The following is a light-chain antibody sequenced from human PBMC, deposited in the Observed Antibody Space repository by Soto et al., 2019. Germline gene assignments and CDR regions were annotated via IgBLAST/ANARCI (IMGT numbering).Light chain of an antibody. J-gene: IGLJ2*01. CDR3: SSYTSSSTLV. V-gene: IGLV2-14*01. CDR1: SSDVGGYNY. CDR2: DVS. Sequence: QSALTQPASVSGSPGQSITISCTGTSSDVGGYNYVSWYQQHPGKAPKLMIYDVSNRPSGVSIRFSGSKSVNTASLTISGLQAEDEADYYCSSYTSSSTLVFGGGPSSPS.